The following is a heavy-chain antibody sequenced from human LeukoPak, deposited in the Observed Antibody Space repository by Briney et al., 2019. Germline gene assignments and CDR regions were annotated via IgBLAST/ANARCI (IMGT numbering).Heavy chain of an antibody. J-gene: IGHJ3*02. CDR2: IYPGDSDT. Sequence: GESPKISCKGSGYSFTSYWIGWVRQMPGKGLEWMGIIYPGDSDTRYSPSFQGRVTISADKSISTAYLQWSSLKASDTAMYYCARRGYSYGPPGAFDIWGQGTMVTVSS. V-gene: IGHV5-51*01. D-gene: IGHD5-18*01. CDR3: ARRGYSYGPPGAFDI. CDR1: GYSFTSYW.